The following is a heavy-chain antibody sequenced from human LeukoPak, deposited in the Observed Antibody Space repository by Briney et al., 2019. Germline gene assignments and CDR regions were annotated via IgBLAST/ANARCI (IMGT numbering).Heavy chain of an antibody. D-gene: IGHD6-13*01. V-gene: IGHV4-39*07. J-gene: IGHJ4*02. Sequence: TSETLSLTCTVSGGSFSSSDYYWGWIRQPPGKGLEWIGEINHSGSTNYNPSLKSRVTISVDTSKNQFSLKLSSVTAADTAVYYCARGLPAIAAADPYYFDYWGQGTLVTVSS. CDR1: GGSFSSSDYY. CDR3: ARGLPAIAAADPYYFDY. CDR2: INHSGST.